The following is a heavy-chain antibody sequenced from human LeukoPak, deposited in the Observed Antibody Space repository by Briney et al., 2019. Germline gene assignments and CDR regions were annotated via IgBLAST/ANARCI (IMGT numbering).Heavy chain of an antibody. Sequence: VGCPRLSRAASRVTSSDAWMSRGREAPGEGGGWGGRMKSKTHGETIAYAAPVKGRFTISRDDSETTVYFQMNSRKTKDTAVYYCTTDGGKMWLVLESYWGQGTLVTVSS. CDR1: RVTSSDAW. J-gene: IGHJ4*02. CDR2: MKSKTHGETI. D-gene: IGHD6-19*01. CDR3: TTDGGKMWLVLESY. V-gene: IGHV3-15*01.